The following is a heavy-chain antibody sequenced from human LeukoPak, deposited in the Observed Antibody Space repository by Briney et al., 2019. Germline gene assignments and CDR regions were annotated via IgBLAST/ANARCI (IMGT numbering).Heavy chain of an antibody. Sequence: PGGSLRLSCAVSGFTFSDTYMTWIRQAPGKGLESLSYISPSGADISYADSVKGRFTISRDNAKNTLYLQMHSLRAEDTAVYYCLGSGGGHYYFDFWGQGTLVTVSS. CDR3: LGSGGGHYYFDF. D-gene: IGHD4-23*01. CDR1: GFTFSDTY. J-gene: IGHJ4*02. CDR2: ISPSGADI. V-gene: IGHV3-11*04.